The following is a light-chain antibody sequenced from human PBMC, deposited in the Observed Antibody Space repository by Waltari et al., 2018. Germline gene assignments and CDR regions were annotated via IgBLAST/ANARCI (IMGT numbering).Light chain of an antibody. J-gene: IGLJ1*01. Sequence: QSALTQPASVSGSPGQSITISCTGTSSAIGAYDFFSWYQQHPGKAPKVVISDVTNRPSGASHRFSASKSGNTASLTISALQAEDEADYYCCSYTSSDSYVFGPGTKVTV. CDR2: DVT. CDR3: CSYTSSDSYV. V-gene: IGLV2-14*03. CDR1: SSAIGAYDF.